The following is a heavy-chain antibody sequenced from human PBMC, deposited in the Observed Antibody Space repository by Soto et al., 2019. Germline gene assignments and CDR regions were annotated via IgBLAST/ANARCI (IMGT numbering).Heavy chain of an antibody. J-gene: IGHJ4*02. D-gene: IGHD6-19*01. Sequence: QVQLVESGGGVVQPGRSRRLSCAASGFTFSAFGMHWVRQAPGKGLEWAAVISYDGSSKHYADSVKGRFTISRDNSENMLYLQMDSLRDEDTAIYYCAKTILFQIPSYSGDSTGRGAVIDSWGQGTLVTVSS. CDR2: ISYDGSSK. V-gene: IGHV3-30*18. CDR1: GFTFSAFG. CDR3: AKTILFQIPSYSGDSTGRGAVIDS.